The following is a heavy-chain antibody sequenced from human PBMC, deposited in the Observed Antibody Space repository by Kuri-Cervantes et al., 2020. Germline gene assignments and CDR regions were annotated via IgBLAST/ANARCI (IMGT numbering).Heavy chain of an antibody. Sequence: SETQSLTCAVSGGSISSSNWWSWVRQPPGKGLEWIGEIYHSGSTNYNPSLKSRVTISVDTSKNQFSLKLSSVTAADTAVYYCARISIVGAIADYWGQGTLVTVSS. CDR2: IYHSGST. V-gene: IGHV4-4*02. CDR3: ARISIVGAIADY. D-gene: IGHD1-26*01. CDR1: GGSISSSNW. J-gene: IGHJ4*02.